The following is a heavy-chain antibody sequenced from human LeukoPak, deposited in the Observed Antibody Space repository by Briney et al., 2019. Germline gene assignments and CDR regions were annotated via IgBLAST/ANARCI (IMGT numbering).Heavy chain of an antibody. V-gene: IGHV3-23*01. CDR2: ISGSGVST. Sequence: GGSLWLSCAASGFTFSSDSMTWVRQPPGKGLEWVSTISGSGVSTFYADPVKGRFTISRDNSKNTLYLRMNSLSAEDTAVYYCAKDSFSTEWGQGTLVTVSS. D-gene: IGHD2-2*01. J-gene: IGHJ4*02. CDR1: GFTFSSDS. CDR3: AKDSFSTE.